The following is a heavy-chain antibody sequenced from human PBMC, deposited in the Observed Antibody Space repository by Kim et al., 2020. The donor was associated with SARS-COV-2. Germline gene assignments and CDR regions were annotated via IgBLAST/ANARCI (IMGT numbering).Heavy chain of an antibody. CDR1: GFTFSSYW. D-gene: IGHD6-19*01. Sequence: GGSLRLSCAASGFTFSSYWMSWVRQAPGKGLEWVANIKQDGNEKYYVDSVKGRFTISRDNAKNSLYLQMNRLSAEDTAVYDCASARAVAGICWYFDLWGRGTLVTVSS. V-gene: IGHV3-7*01. CDR2: IKQDGNEK. CDR3: ASARAVAGICWYFDL. J-gene: IGHJ2*01.